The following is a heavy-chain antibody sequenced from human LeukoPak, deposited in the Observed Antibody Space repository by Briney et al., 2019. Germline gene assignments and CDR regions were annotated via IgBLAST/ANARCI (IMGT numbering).Heavy chain of an antibody. CDR2: IYTSGST. CDR3: ARDRARITIFGVESGYFDY. CDR1: GGSISSYY. Sequence: SETLSLTCTVSGGSISSYYWSRIRQPAGKGLEWIGRIYTSGSTNYNPSLKSRVTMSVDTSKNQFSLKLSSVTAADTAVYYCARDRARITIFGVESGYFDYWGQGTLVTVSS. D-gene: IGHD3-3*01. V-gene: IGHV4-4*07. J-gene: IGHJ4*02.